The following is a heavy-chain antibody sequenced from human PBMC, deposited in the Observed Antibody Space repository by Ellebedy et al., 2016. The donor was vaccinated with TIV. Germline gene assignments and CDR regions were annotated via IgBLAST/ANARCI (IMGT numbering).Heavy chain of an antibody. CDR3: ARRLAASWSYYHYGMDV. D-gene: IGHD2-15*01. CDR1: GGSFSGYY. Sequence: MPSETLSLTCAVYGGSFSGYYWSWIRQPPGKGLEWIGDINHSGSTNYNPSLKSRVNITVDKYTNQFSLKLSSVTAADTAVYYWARRLAASWSYYHYGMDVWGQGTTVTVSS. CDR2: INHSGST. J-gene: IGHJ6*02. V-gene: IGHV4-34*01.